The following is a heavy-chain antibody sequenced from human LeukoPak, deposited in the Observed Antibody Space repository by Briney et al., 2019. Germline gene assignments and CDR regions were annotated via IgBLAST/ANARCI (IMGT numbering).Heavy chain of an antibody. D-gene: IGHD3-22*01. Sequence: ASVKVSCKASGGTFSSYAISWVRQAPGQGLEWMGRIIPILGIANYAQKFQGRVTITADKSTSTAYMELSSLRSEDTAVYYCARGISSGYSGYWGQGTLVTVSS. CDR2: IIPILGIA. J-gene: IGHJ4*02. V-gene: IGHV1-69*04. CDR1: GGTFSSYA. CDR3: ARGISSGYSGY.